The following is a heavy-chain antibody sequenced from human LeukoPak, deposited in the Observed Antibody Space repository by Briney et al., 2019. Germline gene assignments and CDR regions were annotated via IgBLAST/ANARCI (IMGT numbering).Heavy chain of an antibody. D-gene: IGHD1-26*01. J-gene: IGHJ5*02. CDR1: GFTFSSYG. CDR3: AKDLALGGFDP. V-gene: IGHV3-30*18. CDR2: ISYDGSNK. Sequence: PGGSLRLSCAASGFTFSSYGMHWVRQAPGKGLEWVAVISYDGSNKYYADSVKGRFTISRDNSKNTLYLQMNSLRAEDTAVYYCAKDLALGGFDPWGQGTLVTVSS.